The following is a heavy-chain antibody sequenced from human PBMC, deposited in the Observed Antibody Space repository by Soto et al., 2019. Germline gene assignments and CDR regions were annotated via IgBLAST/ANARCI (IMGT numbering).Heavy chain of an antibody. CDR1: GGSVSSGRYY. J-gene: IGHJ2*01. Sequence: QVQLQESGPGLVKPSETLSLTCTVSGGSVSSGRYYWSWMRQPPGKGLEWIGYVYYSGSTNYNPSLKSRVPESVDTSKNQSSLKLSSVTAADTAVYYCARLRLAATANWYFDLWGRGTLVTVSS. CDR2: VYYSGST. D-gene: IGHD4-17*01. CDR3: ARLRLAATANWYFDL. V-gene: IGHV4-61*01.